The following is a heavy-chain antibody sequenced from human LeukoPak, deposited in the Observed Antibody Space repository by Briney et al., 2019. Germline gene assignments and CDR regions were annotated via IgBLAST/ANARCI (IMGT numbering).Heavy chain of an antibody. V-gene: IGHV3-30*02. J-gene: IGHJ4*02. CDR3: ATGSCSATSCSRYLDY. CDR1: GFTFSNYD. D-gene: IGHD2-2*03. CDR2: IRNDGSNE. Sequence: PGGSLRLSCAAYGFTFSNYDIRWVRQAPGKGLEWVAFIRNDGSNEYYADSVNGRFTVSRDNSQNTQYLQMNSLRPEDTALYYCATGSCSATSCSRYLDYWGQGTLVTVSS.